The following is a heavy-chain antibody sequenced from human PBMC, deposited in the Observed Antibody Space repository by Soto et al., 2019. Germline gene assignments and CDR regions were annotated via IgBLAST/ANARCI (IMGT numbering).Heavy chain of an antibody. D-gene: IGHD6-19*01. CDR1: GYTFTNYA. CDR2: INAGNGNT. V-gene: IGHV1-3*01. J-gene: IGHJ4*02. CDR3: ARATADVAVAGHYDFDY. Sequence: QVHLVQSGAEVKKPGASVKVSCKASGYTFTNYAIHWVRQAPGQRLEWMGWINAGNGNTKYSQKFQGRVTITRDTSASTAYMELSSLRSEDMAVYYCARATADVAVAGHYDFDYWGQGTLVTVSS.